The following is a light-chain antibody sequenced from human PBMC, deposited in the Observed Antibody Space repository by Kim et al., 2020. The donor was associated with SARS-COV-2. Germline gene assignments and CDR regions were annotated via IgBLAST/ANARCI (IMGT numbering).Light chain of an antibody. Sequence: ALGQTVRITCQGDSLRSSYASWYQQKPGQAPVLVIYGKNNRPSGIPDRFSGSSSGNTASLTITGAQAEDEADYYCNSRDSSGNHVVFGGGTQLTVL. V-gene: IGLV3-19*01. J-gene: IGLJ2*01. CDR3: NSRDSSGNHVV. CDR2: GKN. CDR1: SLRSSY.